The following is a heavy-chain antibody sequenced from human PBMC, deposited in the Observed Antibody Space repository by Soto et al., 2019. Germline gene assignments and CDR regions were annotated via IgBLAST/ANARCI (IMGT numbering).Heavy chain of an antibody. CDR2: INPGSGTT. CDR1: GYTFTNYY. Sequence: QVKLVQSGTEVKRPGASVKISCKASGYTFTNYYMHWVRQAPGQDLEWMGVINPGSGTTTYAQRFQGRVTMTSDTSTSTVYVEVTSLRSEDTAQYYCARESVTYYGMDVWGQGTTVSVSS. CDR3: ARESVTYYGMDV. V-gene: IGHV1-46*01. J-gene: IGHJ6*02.